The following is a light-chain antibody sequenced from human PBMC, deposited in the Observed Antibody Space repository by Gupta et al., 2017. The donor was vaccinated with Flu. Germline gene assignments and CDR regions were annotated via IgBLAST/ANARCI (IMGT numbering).Light chain of an antibody. Sequence: EIVMTQSTATLSVSPGERANLSCRASQSVSSNLAWYQQKPGQAPRLLIYGASTRATGIPARFSGSGSGTEFTLTISSLQSEDFAVYYCQQYNNWPPWTFGQGTKVEIK. CDR2: GAS. J-gene: IGKJ1*01. V-gene: IGKV3-15*01. CDR3: QQYNNWPPWT. CDR1: QSVSSN.